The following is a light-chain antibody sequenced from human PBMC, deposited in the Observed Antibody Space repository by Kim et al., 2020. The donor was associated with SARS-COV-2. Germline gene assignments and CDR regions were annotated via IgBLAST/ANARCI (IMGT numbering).Light chain of an antibody. CDR1: NIGTKN. J-gene: IGLJ3*02. CDR3: RVWDSSTGV. CDR2: RDR. V-gene: IGLV3-9*01. Sequence: SYELTQPLSVSVALGQTARITCGGNNIGTKNVHWFQQKPGQAPVLVIYRDRNRPSGIPERFSGSNSGNTATLTISRAQPGDEADYYCRVWDSSTGVFGGGTQLTVL.